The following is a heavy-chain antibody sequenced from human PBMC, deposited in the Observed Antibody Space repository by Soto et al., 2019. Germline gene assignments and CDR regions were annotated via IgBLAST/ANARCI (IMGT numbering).Heavy chain of an antibody. CDR2: INESGTNA. CDR1: GFAFRDRP. J-gene: IGHJ4*02. Sequence: LILYCAASGFAFRDRPMNWVLQDPGKALAWVSTINESGTNAHYADSLKIRYTISRDNSQNTLDLHMNSLRADATALYYCVSWVSDHFDFWGRGTLVTVSS. D-gene: IGHD3-16*01. CDR3: VSWVSDHFDF. V-gene: IGHV3-23*01.